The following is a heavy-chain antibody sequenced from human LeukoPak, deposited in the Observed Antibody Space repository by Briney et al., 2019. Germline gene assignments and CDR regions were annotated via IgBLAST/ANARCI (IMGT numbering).Heavy chain of an antibody. Sequence: GGSLRLPCAASGFTFSSYGMHWVRQAPGKGLEGVAFIRYDGSNKYYADSVKGRFTISRDNSKNTLYLQMNSLRAEDTAVYYCAKDYYYGSENLSYYFDYWGQGTLVTVSS. CDR3: AKDYYYGSENLSYYFDY. D-gene: IGHD3-10*01. V-gene: IGHV3-30*02. J-gene: IGHJ4*02. CDR1: GFTFSSYG. CDR2: IRYDGSNK.